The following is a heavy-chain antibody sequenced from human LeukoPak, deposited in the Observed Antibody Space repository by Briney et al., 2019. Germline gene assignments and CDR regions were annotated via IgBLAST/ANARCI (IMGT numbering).Heavy chain of an antibody. Sequence: GGSLRLSCAASGFIFSSYWMSWVRQAPGKGLEWVANIKQDGSEEVYVDSVKGRFTISRDNAKNSLFLQMNTLRAEDTAVYYCARDPYSSTWSYGMGVWGQGTTVTVSS. CDR2: IKQDGSEE. CDR3: ARDPYSSTWSYGMGV. CDR1: GFIFSSYW. D-gene: IGHD6-6*01. J-gene: IGHJ6*02. V-gene: IGHV3-7*05.